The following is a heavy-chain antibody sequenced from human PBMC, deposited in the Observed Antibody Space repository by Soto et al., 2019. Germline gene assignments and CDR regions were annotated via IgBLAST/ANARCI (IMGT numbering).Heavy chain of an antibody. Sequence: QVQLQESGPGLVKPSETLSLTCTVSGGSIYRSGYYWGWIRQPPGRGLEWIGNIDYNGVTYSNPSLESRVNRSRDTSKNQFSLKLTSVTAADTALYYCGKVLVGATGHTDSDSWGPGTLVAVSS. V-gene: IGHV4-39*01. CDR3: GKVLVGATGHTDSDS. J-gene: IGHJ4*02. D-gene: IGHD2-15*01. CDR1: GGSIYRSGYY. CDR2: IDYNGVT.